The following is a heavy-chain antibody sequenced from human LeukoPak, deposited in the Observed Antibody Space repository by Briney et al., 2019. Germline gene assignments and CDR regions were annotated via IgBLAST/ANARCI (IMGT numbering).Heavy chain of an antibody. CDR1: GASLNYYY. Sequence: SETLSLTCTVSGASLNYYYWSWVRQPPGKGLEWIGYIYYSGSTNYNPSLKSRVTISVDTSKNQFSLKVSSVTAADTAVYYCATQRDYYYMDVWGKGTTVTVSS. CDR3: ATQRDYYYMDV. V-gene: IGHV4-59*01. J-gene: IGHJ6*03. CDR2: IYYSGST. D-gene: IGHD1-1*01.